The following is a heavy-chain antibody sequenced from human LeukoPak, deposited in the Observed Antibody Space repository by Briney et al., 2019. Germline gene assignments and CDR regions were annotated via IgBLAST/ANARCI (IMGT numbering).Heavy chain of an antibody. Sequence: PGGSLRHSCAASGFTFSSYAMSWVRQAPGKGLEWVSAISGSGGSTYYADSVKGRFTISRDNSKNTLYLQMNSLRAEDTAVYYCAKDSYDFWSGPPPDYWGQGTLVTVSS. CDR3: AKDSYDFWSGPPPDY. D-gene: IGHD3-3*01. J-gene: IGHJ4*02. V-gene: IGHV3-23*01. CDR1: GFTFSSYA. CDR2: ISGSGGST.